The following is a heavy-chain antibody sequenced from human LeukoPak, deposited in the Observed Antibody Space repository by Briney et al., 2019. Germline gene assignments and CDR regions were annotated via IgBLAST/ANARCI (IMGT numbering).Heavy chain of an antibody. Sequence: GSLRLSCAASGFTFSSYWMHWVRQAPGKGLVWVPRINSDGSSTSYADSVKGRFTISRDNAKNTLYLQMNSLRAEDTAVYYCARDYDFWSGYYTDYYYYYGMDVWGQGTTVTVSS. D-gene: IGHD3-3*01. CDR1: GFTFSSYW. J-gene: IGHJ6*02. V-gene: IGHV3-74*01. CDR2: INSDGSST. CDR3: ARDYDFWSGYYTDYYYYYGMDV.